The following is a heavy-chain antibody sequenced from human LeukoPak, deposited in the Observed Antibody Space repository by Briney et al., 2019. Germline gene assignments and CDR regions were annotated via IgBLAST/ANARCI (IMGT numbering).Heavy chain of an antibody. CDR1: GYSFTSYW. D-gene: IGHD3-22*01. J-gene: IGHJ3*02. V-gene: IGHV5-51*01. Sequence: GESLKISCKGSGYSFTSYWIGWVRQMPGKGLEWMGIIYPGDSDTRYGPSFQGQVTISADKSISTAYLQWSSLKASDTAMYYRARPITMIVPGAFDIWGQGTMVTVSS. CDR3: ARPITMIVPGAFDI. CDR2: IYPGDSDT.